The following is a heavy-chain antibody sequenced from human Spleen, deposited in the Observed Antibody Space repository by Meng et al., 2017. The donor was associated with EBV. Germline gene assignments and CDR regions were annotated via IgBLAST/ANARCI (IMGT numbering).Heavy chain of an antibody. Sequence: VDPAAAWGGLVQPGESPCFSCRASGFSFSSHGMRWVRQVVGKGVEWVSVVTGSAADAVRGRCSITRYKYKNTLYLQMNSRRAEDTAVYDCARGGGSSAFSFDHWGQGTLVTVSS. J-gene: IGHJ4*02. V-gene: IGHV3-53*01. D-gene: IGHD2-2*01. CDR1: GFSFSSHG. CDR3: ARGGGSSAFSFDH. CDR2: VTGSA.